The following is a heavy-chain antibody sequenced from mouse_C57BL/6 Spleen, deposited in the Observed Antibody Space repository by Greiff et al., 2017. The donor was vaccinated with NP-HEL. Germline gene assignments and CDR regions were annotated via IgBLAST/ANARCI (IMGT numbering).Heavy chain of an antibody. J-gene: IGHJ4*01. CDR3: ARWGGYYGLYDMDD. CDR2: IDPSDSYT. Sequence: QVQLQQPGAELVRPGTSVKLSCKASGYTFTSYWMHWVKQRPGQGLEWIGVIDPSDSYTNYNQKFKGKATLTVDTSSSTAYMQLSSQTSEDSAVYYCARWGGYYGLYDMDDWGKGTSVTVSS. V-gene: IGHV1-59*01. D-gene: IGHD1-2*01. CDR1: GYTFTSYW.